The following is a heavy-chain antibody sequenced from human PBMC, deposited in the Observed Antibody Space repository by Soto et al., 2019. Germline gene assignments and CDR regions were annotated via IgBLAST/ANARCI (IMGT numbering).Heavy chain of an antibody. J-gene: IGHJ6*03. Sequence: PGGSLRLSCTASGFTFGDYAMSWFRQAPGKGLEWVGFIRSKAFAETTQYAASVKGRFTISRDDSKSIAYLQMNSLKTEDTAVYYCSRRRKADSYYFYMDCRGKGTTVTVSS. D-gene: IGHD6-13*01. CDR1: GFTFGDYA. V-gene: IGHV3-49*03. CDR2: IRSKAFAETT. CDR3: SRRRKADSYYFYMDC.